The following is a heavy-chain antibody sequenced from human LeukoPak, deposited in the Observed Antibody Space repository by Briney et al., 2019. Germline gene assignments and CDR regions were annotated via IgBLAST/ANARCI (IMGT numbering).Heavy chain of an antibody. V-gene: IGHV1-2*02. CDR1: GYTFTGYY. CDR2: INPNSGGT. D-gene: IGHD1-26*01. CDR3: ATFAGEHQAPFDY. J-gene: IGHJ4*02. Sequence: ASVKVSCKASGYTFTGYYLHWVRQAPGQGLEWMGWINPNSGGTNYAQKFQGRVTMTRDTSISTAYMELNRLRSDDTAVYYCATFAGEHQAPFDYWGQGTLVTVSS.